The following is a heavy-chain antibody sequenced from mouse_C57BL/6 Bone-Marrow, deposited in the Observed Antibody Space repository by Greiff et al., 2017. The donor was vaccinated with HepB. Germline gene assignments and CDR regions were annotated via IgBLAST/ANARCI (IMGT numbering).Heavy chain of an antibody. CDR2: ISGGGGNT. Sequence: EVKLVDSGGGLVKPGGSLKLSCAASGFTFSSYTMSWVRQTPEKRLEWVATISGGGGNTYYPDSVKGRFTISRDTAKNTLYLQMSSLRSEDTALYYCARRAFYDFDYWGQGTTLTVSS. D-gene: IGHD2-3*01. CDR1: GFTFSSYT. J-gene: IGHJ2*01. V-gene: IGHV5-9*01. CDR3: ARRAFYDFDY.